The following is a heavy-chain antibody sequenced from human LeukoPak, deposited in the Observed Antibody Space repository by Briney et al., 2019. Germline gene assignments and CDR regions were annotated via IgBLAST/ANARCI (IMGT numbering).Heavy chain of an antibody. CDR1: GGSISSYY. J-gene: IGHJ6*03. CDR2: IYYSGST. Sequence: SETLSLTCTVSGGSISSYYWSWIRQPPGKGPEWIGYIYYSGSTNYNPSLKSRVTISVDTSKNQFSLKLSSVTAADTAVYYCARAEVATGYMDVWGKGTTVTVSS. V-gene: IGHV4-59*01. D-gene: IGHD1-14*01. CDR3: ARAEVATGYMDV.